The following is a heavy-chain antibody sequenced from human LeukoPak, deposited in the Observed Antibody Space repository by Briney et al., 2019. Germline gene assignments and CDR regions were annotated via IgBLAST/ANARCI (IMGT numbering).Heavy chain of an antibody. CDR1: GFTFNTYS. J-gene: IGHJ4*02. D-gene: IGHD2-21*02. CDR2: ISSSSSYI. Sequence: GGSLRLSCAASGFTFNTYSMNWVRQAPGKGLEWVSIISSSSSYIYYADSVKGRFTISRDNAKNALYLQMNSLRVEDTAVYYCARDGRCGGDCYASWGQGTLVTVSS. CDR3: ARDGRCGGDCYAS. V-gene: IGHV3-21*01.